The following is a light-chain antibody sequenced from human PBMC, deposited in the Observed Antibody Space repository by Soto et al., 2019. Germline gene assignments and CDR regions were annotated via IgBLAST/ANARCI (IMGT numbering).Light chain of an antibody. Sequence: QSVLTQPASGSGSHGQSITISCTGTSSDVGGYNYVSWYQQHPGKAPKFMIYDVSSRPSGVSNRFSGSKSGNTASLTISGLQAEDEADYYCCSYTTSNTRQIVFGTVTKVTVL. CDR2: DVS. J-gene: IGLJ1*01. CDR3: CSYTTSNTRQIV. CDR1: SSDVGGYNY. V-gene: IGLV2-14*03.